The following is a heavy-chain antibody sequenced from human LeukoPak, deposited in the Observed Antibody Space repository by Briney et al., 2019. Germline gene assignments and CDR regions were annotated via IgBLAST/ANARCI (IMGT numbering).Heavy chain of an antibody. CDR1: GFTFSTYG. J-gene: IGHJ4*02. V-gene: IGHV3-30*18. Sequence: GGSLRLSYVASGFTFSTYGMHWVRQAPGKGLEWVSVISYDGSNKYYPDSVKGRFTISRDNSKNTLYLQMNSLRAEDSAVYYCAKDRGYITYYFDYWGQGTLVTVSS. CDR3: AKDRGYITYYFDY. D-gene: IGHD3-10*01. CDR2: ISYDGSNK.